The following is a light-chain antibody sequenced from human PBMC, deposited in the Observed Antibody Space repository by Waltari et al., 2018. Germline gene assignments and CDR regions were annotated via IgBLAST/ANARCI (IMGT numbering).Light chain of an antibody. V-gene: IGKV3-20*01. CDR2: GAS. CDR3: QQYGGSPWT. J-gene: IGKJ1*01. CDR1: QSVSNNY. Sequence: ETVLTQSPGTLSLFPGEKATLSCRASQSVSNNYLAWYQQKPGQAPRLLIYGASTRATGIPARFSGSGSGTDFTLAISRLEPEDFAVYYCQQYGGSPWTFGRG.